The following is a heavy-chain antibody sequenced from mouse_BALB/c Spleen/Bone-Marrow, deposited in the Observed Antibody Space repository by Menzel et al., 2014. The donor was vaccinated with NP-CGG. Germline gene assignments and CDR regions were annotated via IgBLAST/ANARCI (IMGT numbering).Heavy chain of an antibody. CDR3: ARNRRSGDVSYYAMDY. D-gene: IGHD1-3*01. CDR1: GFTFNSYG. V-gene: IGHV5-6*01. J-gene: IGHJ4*01. Sequence: EVQLVESGGDLVRPGGSLKLSCTASGFTFNSYGMSWIRQTPDKRLEWVATISTGAGYIYYPDSVKGRFTISRDKANNNPYMKKNSLMSEDTAVYYCARNRRSGDVSYYAMDYWGQGTSVTVSS. CDR2: ISTGAGYI.